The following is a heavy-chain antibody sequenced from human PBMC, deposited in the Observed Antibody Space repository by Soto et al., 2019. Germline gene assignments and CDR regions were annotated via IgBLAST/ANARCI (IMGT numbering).Heavy chain of an antibody. CDR2: ISGSGGST. V-gene: IGHV3-23*01. CDR1: GFTFSSDA. CDR3: AKEVRDILTGYYPAPGY. Sequence: GGSLRLSCAASGFTFSSDAMSWVRQAPGKGLEWVSAISGSGGSTYYADSVKGRFTISRVNSKNTLYLQMNSLRAEDTAVYYCAKEVRDILTGYYPAPGYWGQGTLVTVSS. J-gene: IGHJ4*02. D-gene: IGHD3-9*01.